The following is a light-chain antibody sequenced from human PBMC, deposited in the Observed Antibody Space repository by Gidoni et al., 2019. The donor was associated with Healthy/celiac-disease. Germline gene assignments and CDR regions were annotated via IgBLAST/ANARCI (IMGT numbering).Light chain of an antibody. Sequence: EIVLTQSPATLSVSPGERATLSCRASQSVSSNLAAYQQQPGQPPSLLIDDASPRATASPARFSGSGSGTAFTLTISSLQSADFAVYYCQQYNNCSPWTFGQXTKVEIK. V-gene: IGKV3-15*01. CDR1: QSVSSN. CDR2: DAS. CDR3: QQYNNCSPWT. J-gene: IGKJ1*01.